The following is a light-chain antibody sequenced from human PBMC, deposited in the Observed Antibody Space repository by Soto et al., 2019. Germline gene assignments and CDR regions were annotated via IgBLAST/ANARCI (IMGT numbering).Light chain of an antibody. V-gene: IGLV2-11*01. CDR2: DVS. Sequence: QSALTQPRSVSGSPGQSVTVSCTGTSSDVGAYNYVSWYQQHPGEAPKLMIYDVSKRPSGVPDRFSGSKSGNTASLIISGLQADDEADYYCCSYAGIYVFGTGTKVTVL. CDR1: SSDVGAYNY. J-gene: IGLJ1*01. CDR3: CSYAGIYV.